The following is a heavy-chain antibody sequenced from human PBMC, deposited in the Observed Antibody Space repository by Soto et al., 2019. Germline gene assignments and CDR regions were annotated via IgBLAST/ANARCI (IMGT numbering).Heavy chain of an antibody. Sequence: GGSLRLSCAASGFTFNIYGMHWVRQAPDKGLEWVALISYDGSNQYYADSVKGRFTISRDNSKNTLFLQMNSLRADDTAVYYCAKDQASGQGSFDSWGQGALVTVPS. J-gene: IGHJ4*02. CDR1: GFTFNIYG. CDR2: ISYDGSNQ. V-gene: IGHV3-30*18. CDR3: AKDQASGQGSFDS.